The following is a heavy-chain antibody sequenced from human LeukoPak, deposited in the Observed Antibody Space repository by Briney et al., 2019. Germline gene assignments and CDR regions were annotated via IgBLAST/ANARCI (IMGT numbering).Heavy chain of an antibody. Sequence: SETLSLTCTVSGGSISSYYWSWIRQPPGNGLECIGSIYDNGGTYQNSSLRSRVTISLDTSKNQFSLKLNSVTDADTAVYYCARDQSGGRGLNAFDIWGQGTMVTVSS. CDR2: IYDNGGT. CDR1: GGSISSYY. CDR3: ARDQSGGRGLNAFDI. J-gene: IGHJ3*02. V-gene: IGHV4-59*12. D-gene: IGHD2-15*01.